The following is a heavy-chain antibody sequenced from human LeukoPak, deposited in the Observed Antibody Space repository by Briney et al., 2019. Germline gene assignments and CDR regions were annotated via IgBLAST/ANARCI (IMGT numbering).Heavy chain of an antibody. V-gene: IGHV3-23*01. CDR3: AKEAGIAVAGIPYYFDY. CDR1: GFTFSSYA. CDR2: ISGSGGST. D-gene: IGHD6-19*01. Sequence: GVSLRLSCAASGFTFSSYAMSWVRQAPGKGLEWVSAISGSGGSTYYADSVKGRFTISRDNSKNTLYLQMNSLRAEDTAVYYCAKEAGIAVAGIPYYFDYWGQGTLVTVSS. J-gene: IGHJ4*02.